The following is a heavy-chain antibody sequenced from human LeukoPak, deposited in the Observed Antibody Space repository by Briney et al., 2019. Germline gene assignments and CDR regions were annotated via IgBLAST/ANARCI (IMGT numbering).Heavy chain of an antibody. J-gene: IGHJ3*02. CDR2: ISWNSGSI. D-gene: IGHD3-10*01. V-gene: IGHV3-9*01. CDR3: AKEWFGELSSDAFDI. Sequence: GGSLRLSCAASGFTFSSYAMHWVRQAPGKGLEWVSGISWNSGSIGYADSVKGRFTISRDNAKNSLYLQMNSLRAEDTALYYCAKEWFGELSSDAFDIWGQGTMVTVSS. CDR1: GFTFSSYA.